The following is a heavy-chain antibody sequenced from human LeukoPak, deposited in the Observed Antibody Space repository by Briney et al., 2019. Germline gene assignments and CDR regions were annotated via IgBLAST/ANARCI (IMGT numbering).Heavy chain of an antibody. V-gene: IGHV3-48*03. J-gene: IGHJ6*04. CDR1: GFTFSSYG. CDR3: AELGITMIGGV. Sequence: GGSLRLSCAASGFTFSSYGVSWVRQAPGKGLEWVSYIGSSGSTIYYADSVKGRFTISRDNAKNSLYLQMNSLRAEDTAVYYCAELGITMIGGVWGKGTTVTISS. CDR2: IGSSGSTI. D-gene: IGHD3-10*02.